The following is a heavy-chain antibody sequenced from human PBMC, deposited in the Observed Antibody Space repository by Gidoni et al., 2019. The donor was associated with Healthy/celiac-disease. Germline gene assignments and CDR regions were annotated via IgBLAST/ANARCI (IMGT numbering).Heavy chain of an antibody. Sequence: QVQLVESGGGVVQPGRYLRLSCAASGFTFSSYGMHWVRQAPGKGLEWVAVIWYDGSNKYYADSVKGRFTISRDNSKKTLYLQMNSLRAEDTAVYYCARVGNGGDYLSPYYFDYWGQGTLVTVSS. CDR3: ARVGNGGDYLSPYYFDY. CDR1: GFTFSSYG. CDR2: IWYDGSNK. V-gene: IGHV3-33*01. D-gene: IGHD2-21*02. J-gene: IGHJ4*02.